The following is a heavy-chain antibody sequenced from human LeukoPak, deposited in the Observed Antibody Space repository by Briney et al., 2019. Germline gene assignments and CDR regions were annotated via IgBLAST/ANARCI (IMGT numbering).Heavy chain of an antibody. CDR2: ITWNSGSV. CDR3: AKDSEDSSGYYYQGYLHH. V-gene: IGHV3-9*01. CDR1: GFTFSSYA. J-gene: IGHJ1*01. Sequence: GGSLRLSCAASGFTFSSYAMHWVRQAPGKGLEWVSGITWNSGSVAYADSVKGRFTISRDDAKNSLYLQMNSLRPEDTALYYCAKDSEDSSGYYYQGYLHHWGQGTLVTVSS. D-gene: IGHD3-22*01.